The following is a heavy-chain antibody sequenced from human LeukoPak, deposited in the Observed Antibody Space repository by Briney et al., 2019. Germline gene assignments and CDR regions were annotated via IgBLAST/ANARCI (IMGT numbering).Heavy chain of an antibody. CDR1: GGSISSYY. D-gene: IGHD2-15*01. CDR2: IYYSGST. Sequence: SETLSLTCTVSGGSISSYYWSWTRQPPGKGLEWIGYIYYSGSTNYNPSLKSRVTISVDTSKNQFSLKLSSVTAADTAVYYCARGKVVAANDYWGQGTLVTVSS. J-gene: IGHJ4*02. V-gene: IGHV4-59*01. CDR3: ARGKVVAANDY.